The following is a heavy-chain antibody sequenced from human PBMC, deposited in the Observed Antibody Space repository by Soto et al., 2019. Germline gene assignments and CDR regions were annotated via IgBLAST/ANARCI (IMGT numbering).Heavy chain of an antibody. CDR1: GFTFSSYA. J-gene: IGHJ4*02. V-gene: IGHV3-23*01. CDR2: ISGSGGST. D-gene: IGHD4-17*01. Sequence: PGGSLRLSCAASGFTFSSYAMSWVRQAPGKGLEWVSAISGSGGSTYYADSVKGRFTISRDNSKNTLYLQMNSLRAEDTAVYYCAQDAPGPTVVTRLHDYWGQGTLVTVSS. CDR3: AQDAPGPTVVTRLHDY.